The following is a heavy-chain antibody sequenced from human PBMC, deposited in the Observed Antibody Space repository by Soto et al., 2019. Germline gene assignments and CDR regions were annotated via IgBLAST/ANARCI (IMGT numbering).Heavy chain of an antibody. Sequence: QITLKASGPTLVTPTQTLTLTCTFTGFSLRTSGVGVGWIRQPPRKALEWLSLIYWDDCERYSPSLKSRLTLTKDTAKNQVVLRMTNIEPVDTATYYCAHLTTGGFYLDYWGQGRLVTVSS. CDR2: IYWDDCE. J-gene: IGHJ4*02. CDR1: GFSLRTSGVG. CDR3: AHLTTGGFYLDY. V-gene: IGHV2-5*02. D-gene: IGHD4-17*01.